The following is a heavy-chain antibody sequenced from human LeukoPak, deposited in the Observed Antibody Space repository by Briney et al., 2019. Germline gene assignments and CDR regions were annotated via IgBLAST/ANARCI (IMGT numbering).Heavy chain of an antibody. D-gene: IGHD2-2*01. CDR2: ISAYNGNT. J-gene: IGHJ4*02. CDR1: GYTFTRHD. CDR3: ARVRVVPAAKEVDY. Sequence: ASVKVSCKASGYTFTRHDISWVRQAPGQGLEWMGWISAYNGNTNYAQKLQGRVTMTTDTSTSTAYMELRSLRSDDTAVYYCARVRVVPAAKEVDYWGQGTLVTVSS. V-gene: IGHV1-18*01.